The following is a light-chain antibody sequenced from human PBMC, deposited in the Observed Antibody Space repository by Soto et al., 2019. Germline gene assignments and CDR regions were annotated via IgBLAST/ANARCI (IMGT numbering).Light chain of an antibody. J-gene: IGKJ1*01. CDR3: QWYDNLPTWT. Sequence: DIQMTQSPSSLSASVGDRVTNTCQASQDINNYLSWCQQRPGEAPKLLIYDASNSETGVPSRFCGSGTGTDFTFTISSLQPEGIAGDHCQWYDNLPTWTFGQGTKVEIK. V-gene: IGKV1-33*01. CDR2: DAS. CDR1: QDINNY.